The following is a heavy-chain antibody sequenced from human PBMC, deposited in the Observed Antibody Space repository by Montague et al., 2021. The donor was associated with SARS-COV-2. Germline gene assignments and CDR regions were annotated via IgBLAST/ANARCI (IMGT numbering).Heavy chain of an antibody. Sequence: SETLSLTCTVSGGSISSSSYYWGWVRQPPGKGLEWIGKIYYTGRASYKSSVTSRVTISVDTSQNRCSIRLRSVTAADKAVYYCARYKRVVEREPLGGMDVWGQGTSVTVSS. J-gene: IGHJ6*02. CDR1: GGSISSSSYY. CDR3: ARYKRVVEREPLGGMDV. CDR2: IYYTGRA. D-gene: IGHD1-26*01. V-gene: IGHV4-39*01.